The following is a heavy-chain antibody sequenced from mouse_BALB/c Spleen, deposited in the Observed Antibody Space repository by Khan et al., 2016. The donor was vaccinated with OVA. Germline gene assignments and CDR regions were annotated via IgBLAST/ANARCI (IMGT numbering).Heavy chain of an antibody. J-gene: IGHJ3*01. CDR2: IIPSNDYT. CDR1: GYTFTTYT. V-gene: IGHV1-4*01. D-gene: IGHD2-14*01. CDR3: GSEWAYYRFDGWFAY. Sequence: VQLQQSGAELARPGASVKMSCKASGYTFTTYTIHWVKQRPGQGLEWIGYIIPSNDYTNYNQKFKDRATLTADKSSSTAYMQLSSLTSEDSAVYYCGSEWAYYRFDGWFAYWGQGTLVTVSA.